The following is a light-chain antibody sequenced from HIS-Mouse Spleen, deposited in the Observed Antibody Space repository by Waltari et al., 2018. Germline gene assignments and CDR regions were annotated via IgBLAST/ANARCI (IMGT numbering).Light chain of an antibody. J-gene: IGKJ1*01. CDR1: QGISSY. CDR3: QQLNSYPPT. CDR2: AAS. Sequence: DIQLTQSPSFLSASVGDRVTITCRASQGISSYLAWYQQKPGKAPKLLIYAASTLQSGVPSRFSGSGSGTEFTLTISSLQPEDCATYYCQQLNSYPPTFGQGTK. V-gene: IGKV1-9*01.